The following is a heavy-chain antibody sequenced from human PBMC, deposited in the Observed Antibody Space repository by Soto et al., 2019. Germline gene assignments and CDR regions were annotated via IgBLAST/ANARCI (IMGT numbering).Heavy chain of an antibody. D-gene: IGHD2-2*01. CDR2: VGGTGDT. V-gene: IGHV3-23*01. Sequence: EVQLFESGGALVQPGGSPRLSCAASRLTFSNYVVNWVRQAPGKGLEWVSTVGGTGDTYYPDSVKGRFTISRDNSKNMIYLQMSGLRAEDTAVYYCATSGHCNSLKCTSFDMWGQGTMVAVSS. CDR3: ATSGHCNSLKCTSFDM. CDR1: RLTFSNYV. J-gene: IGHJ3*02.